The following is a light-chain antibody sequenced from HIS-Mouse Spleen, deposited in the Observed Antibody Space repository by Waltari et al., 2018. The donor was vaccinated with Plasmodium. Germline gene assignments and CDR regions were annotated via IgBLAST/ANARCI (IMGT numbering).Light chain of an antibody. J-gene: IGKJ4*01. CDR3: QQYYSYLLT. CDR2: AAS. Sequence: AIRMTQSPSSFSASTGDRVTITCRASQGISSYLAWYQQNPGKAPKILIYAASTLQSGVPSRFSGSGSGTDFTLTISCLQSEDFATYYCQQYYSYLLTFGGGTKVEIK. CDR1: QGISSY. V-gene: IGKV1-8*01.